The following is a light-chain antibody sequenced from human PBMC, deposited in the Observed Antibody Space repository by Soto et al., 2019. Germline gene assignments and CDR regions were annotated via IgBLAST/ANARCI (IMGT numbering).Light chain of an antibody. J-gene: IGLJ1*01. Sequence: QSALAQPSSVSGSPGQSITISCTGTSTDVGGYNYVSWYQHRPGKGPKLIIYEVSNRPSGVSDRFSGSKSGNKASLIISNLEAEDESDYYCGSYTSTDTPFVFGTGTKVTVL. CDR2: EVS. CDR3: GSYTSTDTPFV. CDR1: STDVGGYNY. V-gene: IGLV2-14*01.